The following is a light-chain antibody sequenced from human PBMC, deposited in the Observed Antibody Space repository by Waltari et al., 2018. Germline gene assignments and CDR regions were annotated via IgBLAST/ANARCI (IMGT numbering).Light chain of an antibody. CDR3: QHYLRLPVT. CDR2: AAS. CDR1: QSISRT. V-gene: IGKV3-20*01. J-gene: IGKJ1*01. Sequence: ELVLTQPPGTLYLSPGERATLSCRASQSISRTLVWYQKKPGQAPRLLIYAASTRATGIPARFSGSGSGTDFSLTISRLEPEDFAVYYCQHYLRLPVTFGQGTKVEIK.